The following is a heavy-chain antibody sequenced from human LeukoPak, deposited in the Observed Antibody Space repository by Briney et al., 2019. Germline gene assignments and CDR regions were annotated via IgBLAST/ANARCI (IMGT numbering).Heavy chain of an antibody. CDR2: INHSGST. J-gene: IGHJ3*02. CDR3: ARGLYDSSGPLGAFDI. Sequence: SETLSLTCTVSGGSINNYYWSWIRQPPGKGLEWIGEINHSGSTNYNPSLKTRVTISIDTSKNQFSLKLSSVTAADTAVYYCARGLYDSSGPLGAFDIWGQGTMVTVSS. D-gene: IGHD3-22*01. V-gene: IGHV4-34*01. CDR1: GGSINNYY.